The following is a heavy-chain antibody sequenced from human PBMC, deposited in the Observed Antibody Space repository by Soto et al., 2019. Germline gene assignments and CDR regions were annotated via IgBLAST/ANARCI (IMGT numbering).Heavy chain of an antibody. CDR3: ARKNGGGGIPAY. V-gene: IGHV4-39*02. J-gene: IGHJ4*02. Sequence: SETLSLTCTVSGGSIRGDDYYWGWIRQPPGKGLEWIGTMSYSGTTYYHPSFKSRATISVDTSKRHFSLKLSSMTAPDTAVYYGARKNGGGGIPAYWGKGSLDPVSS. CDR1: GGSIRGDDYY. CDR2: MSYSGTT. D-gene: IGHD3-16*02.